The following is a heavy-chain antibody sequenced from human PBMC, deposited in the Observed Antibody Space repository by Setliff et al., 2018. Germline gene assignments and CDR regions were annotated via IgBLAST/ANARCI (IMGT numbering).Heavy chain of an antibody. CDR3: VRDTTSGWMLTN. CDR1: GYSFSTCW. CDR2: LNNDGTTI. D-gene: IGHD6-25*01. J-gene: IGHJ4*02. V-gene: IGHV3-48*04. Sequence: GESLKISCKGSGYSFSTCWIGWVRQMPGKGLEWISYLNNDGTTIYYADSVRGRFTISRDNARDSLYLQMNSLRAEDTAVYYCVRDTTSGWMLTNWGQGTLVTAPQ.